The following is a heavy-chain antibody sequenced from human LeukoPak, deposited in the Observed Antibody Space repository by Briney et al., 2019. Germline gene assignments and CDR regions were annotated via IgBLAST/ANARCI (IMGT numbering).Heavy chain of an antibody. V-gene: IGHV1-69*13. CDR3: ARNAVPDRPFSGMDV. CDR2: IIPIFGTA. CDR1: GGTFSSYA. Sequence: SVKVSCKASGGTFSSYAISWVRQAPGQGLEWMGGIIPIFGTANYAQKFQGRVTITADESTSTAYMELSSLRSEDTAVYYCARNAVPDRPFSGMDVWGKGTTITVSS. D-gene: IGHD2-2*01. J-gene: IGHJ6*04.